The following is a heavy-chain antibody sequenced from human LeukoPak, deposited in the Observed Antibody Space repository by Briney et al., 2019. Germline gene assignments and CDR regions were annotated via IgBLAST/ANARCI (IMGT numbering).Heavy chain of an antibody. J-gene: IGHJ4*02. D-gene: IGHD3-22*01. Sequence: ASVKVSCKXSGYTLTELSMHWVRQAPGKGLEGMGGFDPEDGETIYAQKFQGRVTMTRDTSTSTVYMELSSLRSEDTAVYYCASAAYYYDSSGYLDYWGQGTLVTVSS. CDR3: ASAAYYYDSSGYLDY. CDR1: GYTLTELS. CDR2: FDPEDGET. V-gene: IGHV1-24*01.